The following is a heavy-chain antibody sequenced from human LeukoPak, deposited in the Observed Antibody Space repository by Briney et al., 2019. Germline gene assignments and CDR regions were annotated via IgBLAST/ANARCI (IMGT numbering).Heavy chain of an antibody. CDR1: GGSISSGSYY. Sequence: SQTLSLTCTVSGGSISSGSYYWSWIRQPAGKGLEWIGRIYTSGSTNYNPSLKSRVTISVDTSKNQFSLKLSSVTAADTAVYYCARVRGVVVAPAYNYYYYMDVWGKGTTVTVSS. D-gene: IGHD2-15*01. CDR3: ARVRGVVVAPAYNYYYYMDV. V-gene: IGHV4-61*02. CDR2: IYTSGST. J-gene: IGHJ6*03.